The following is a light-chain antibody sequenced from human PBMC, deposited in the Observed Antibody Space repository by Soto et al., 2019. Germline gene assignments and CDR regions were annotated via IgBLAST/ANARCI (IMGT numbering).Light chain of an antibody. CDR3: QQRLNWPPN. CDR1: QSVTNY. Sequence: EIFLTQSPDTLSLSPAERATLSCRATQSVTNYIAWYQQRPGQAPRLLIYDASNRASGVPAKFSGSGSGTDFTLTISDLEPADFGLYYCQQRLNWPPNFGQGTKVDI. V-gene: IGKV3-11*01. CDR2: DAS. J-gene: IGKJ1*01.